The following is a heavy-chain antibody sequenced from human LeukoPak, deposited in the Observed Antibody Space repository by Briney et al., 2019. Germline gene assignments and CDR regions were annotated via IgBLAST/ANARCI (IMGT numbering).Heavy chain of an antibody. CDR2: ISAYNGKT. Sequence: ASVKVSCKASGYTFTSYGIRWVRQAPGQGLEWMVWISAYNGKTNYAQKLQGRVTMTTDTSTSTAYMELRSLRSDDTAVYYCARDEGPDYYDSSGSFDYWGQGTLVTVSS. CDR3: ARDEGPDYYDSSGSFDY. J-gene: IGHJ4*02. CDR1: GYTFTSYG. V-gene: IGHV1-18*01. D-gene: IGHD3-22*01.